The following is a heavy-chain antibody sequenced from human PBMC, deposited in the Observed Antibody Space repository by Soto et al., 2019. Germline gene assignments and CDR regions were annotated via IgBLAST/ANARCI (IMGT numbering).Heavy chain of an antibody. D-gene: IGHD6-13*01. Sequence: GGSLRLSCAVSGFTFSSSAMSWVRQAPGKGLEWVSSISGIGGSGSTTHYADSVEGRFTISRDNSKNTLYLQLNSLRAEDMAVYYCAKAQTSRSFFDYWGQGTLVTVSS. V-gene: IGHV3-23*01. J-gene: IGHJ4*02. CDR2: IGGSGSTT. CDR3: AKAQTSRSFFDY. CDR1: GFTFSSSA.